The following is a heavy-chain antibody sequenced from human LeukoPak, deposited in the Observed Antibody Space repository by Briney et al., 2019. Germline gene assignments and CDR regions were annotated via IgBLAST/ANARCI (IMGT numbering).Heavy chain of an antibody. CDR1: GFTFSSYS. CDR3: ARGVVATIYFDY. V-gene: IGHV3-21*01. CDR2: ISSSSSYI. Sequence: GGSLRLSCVASGFTFSSYSMNWARQAPGKGPEWVSSISSSSSYIYYADSVKGRFTISRDNAKNSLYLQMNSLRAEDTAVYRCARGVVATIYFDYWGQGTLVTVSS. D-gene: IGHD5-12*01. J-gene: IGHJ4*02.